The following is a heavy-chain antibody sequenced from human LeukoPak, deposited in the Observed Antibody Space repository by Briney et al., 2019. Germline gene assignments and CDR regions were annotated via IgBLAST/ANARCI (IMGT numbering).Heavy chain of an antibody. D-gene: IGHD4-17*01. Sequence: GGSLRLSCAASGFTFSSYSMNWVRQAPGKGLEWVSSISSSSSYICYADSVKGRFTISRDNAKNSLYLQMNSLRAEDTAVYYCARDLYGDYWRYFDYWGQGTLVTVPS. CDR3: ARDLYGDYWRYFDY. CDR2: ISSSSSYI. V-gene: IGHV3-21*01. J-gene: IGHJ4*02. CDR1: GFTFSSYS.